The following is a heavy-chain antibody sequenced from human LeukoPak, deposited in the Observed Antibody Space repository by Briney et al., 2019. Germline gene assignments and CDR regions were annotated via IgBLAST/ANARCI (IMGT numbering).Heavy chain of an antibody. V-gene: IGHV3-21*01. CDR2: ISSSSSYI. J-gene: IGHJ5*02. CDR1: GFTFSSYS. D-gene: IGHD6-13*01. CDR3: ARDLSGIAAAGRGDWFDP. Sequence: PGGSLRLSCAASGFTFSSYSMNWVRQAPGKGLEWVSSISSSSSYIYYADSVKGRFTISRDNAKNSLYLQMNSLRAEDTAVYYCARDLSGIAAAGRGDWFDPWGRGTLVTVSS.